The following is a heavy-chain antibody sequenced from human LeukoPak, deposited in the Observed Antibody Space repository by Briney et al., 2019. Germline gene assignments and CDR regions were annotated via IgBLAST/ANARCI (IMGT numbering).Heavy chain of an antibody. CDR3: AKKRGTYSYDLFDY. CDR1: GFTFSSYW. CDR2: ISGGGIMT. J-gene: IGHJ4*02. D-gene: IGHD3-22*01. V-gene: IGHV3-23*01. Sequence: GGSLRLSCAASGFTFSSYWMSWVRQAPGKGLEWVSSISGGGIMTYYADSVKGRFTISRDNSKNTLYLQMNSLRAEDTAVYYCAKKRGTYSYDLFDYWGQGTLVTVSS.